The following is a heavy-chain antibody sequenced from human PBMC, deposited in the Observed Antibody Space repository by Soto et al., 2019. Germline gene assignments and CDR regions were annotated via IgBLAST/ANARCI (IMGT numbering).Heavy chain of an antibody. V-gene: IGHV2-26*01. J-gene: IGHJ5*02. CDR3: ARRHLAVAVSPWFDP. D-gene: IGHD6-19*01. Sequence: VTLKESGPVLVKPTETLTLRCTVSGLSITDSEMGVSWIRQPPGQPLEWLAHIDSSGEKSYRTFLKSRLAISKDTSKSQIALTMTNMDPADTATYYCARRHLAVAVSPWFDPWGQGIPVTVSS. CDR1: GLSITDSEMG. CDR2: IDSSGEK.